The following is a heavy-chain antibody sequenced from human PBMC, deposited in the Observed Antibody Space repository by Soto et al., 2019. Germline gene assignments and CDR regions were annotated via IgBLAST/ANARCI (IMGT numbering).Heavy chain of an antibody. CDR2: IYYSGST. J-gene: IGHJ4*02. D-gene: IGHD5-18*01. CDR1: GGSISSGDYY. Sequence: QVQLQESGPGLVKPSQTLSLTCTVSGGSISSGDYYWSWIRQPPGKGLEWIGYIYYSGSTYYNPSLKSRVTISVDTSKNQCSLKLSSVTAADTAVYYCARNSRGAYSYGPGWFGGWGQGTLVTVSS. V-gene: IGHV4-30-4*01. CDR3: ARNSRGAYSYGPGWFGG.